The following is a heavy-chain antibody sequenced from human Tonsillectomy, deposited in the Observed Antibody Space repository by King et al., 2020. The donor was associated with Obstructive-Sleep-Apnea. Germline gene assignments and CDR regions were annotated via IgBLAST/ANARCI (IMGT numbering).Heavy chain of an antibody. CDR1: GFTFSKAW. CDR2: IKSKTDGGTT. V-gene: IGHV3-15*01. Sequence: QLVQSGGGFVKPGGSLRVSCAASGFTFSKAWMIWVRQAPGKGLEWVGRIKSKTDGGTTDYAAPVKGRFAISRDDSKNTLYLQMNSLKTEDTAVYYCTTDPNIYYFNSSGSMYYFDYWGQGTLVIVSS. D-gene: IGHD3-22*01. CDR3: TTDPNIYYFNSSGSMYYFDY. J-gene: IGHJ4*02.